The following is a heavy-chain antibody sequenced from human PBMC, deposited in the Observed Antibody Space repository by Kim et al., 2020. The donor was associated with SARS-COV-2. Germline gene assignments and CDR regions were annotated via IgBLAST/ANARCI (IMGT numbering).Heavy chain of an antibody. CDR3: ASDIIASGTKGVDT. Sequence: YVDSVKGRFTISKDNDKNTLYLQMNSLRAEDTAVYYCASDIIASGTKGVDTWGPGTMVTVSS. J-gene: IGHJ3*02. D-gene: IGHD6-13*01. V-gene: IGHV3-7*01.